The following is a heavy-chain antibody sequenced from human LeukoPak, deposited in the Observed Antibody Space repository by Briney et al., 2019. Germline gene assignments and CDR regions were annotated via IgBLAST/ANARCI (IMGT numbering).Heavy chain of an antibody. J-gene: IGHJ4*02. D-gene: IGHD3-9*01. CDR1: GFTFSSYA. V-gene: IGHV3-30-3*01. Sequence: GGSLRLSCAASGFTFSSYAMHWVRQAPGKGLEWVAVISYDGSNKYYADSVKGRFTISRDNAKNSLYLQMNSLRAEDTAVYYCARDGRLVWGQGTLVTVSS. CDR3: ARDGRLV. CDR2: ISYDGSNK.